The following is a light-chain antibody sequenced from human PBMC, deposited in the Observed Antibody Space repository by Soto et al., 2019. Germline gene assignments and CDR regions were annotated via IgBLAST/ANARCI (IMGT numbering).Light chain of an antibody. CDR2: DND. V-gene: IGLV1-51*01. Sequence: QSALTQPPSVSAAPGQTVTISCSGSTSNVGTKHVSWYQQFPGTVPKVLIYDNDKRRSGISDRFSGSRSGTSATLAITGLQTGDEADYYCASWDTSLSVAMFGGGTKLTVL. CDR1: TSNVGTKH. CDR3: ASWDTSLSVAM. J-gene: IGLJ3*02.